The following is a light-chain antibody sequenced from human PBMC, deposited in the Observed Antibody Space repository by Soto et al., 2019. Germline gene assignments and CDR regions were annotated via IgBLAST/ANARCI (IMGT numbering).Light chain of an antibody. CDR3: QQRSNWPLT. V-gene: IGKV3-11*01. CDR2: DAS. CDR1: QRVSSF. J-gene: IGKJ4*01. Sequence: EIVLKQSPATMALSPGERATLSCRASQRVSSFLAWYQQKPGQAPSLLIYDASNKATGIPARFSGSGSGTDFTLTINSLEPEDFAVYYCQQRSNWPLTFGGGTKVDI.